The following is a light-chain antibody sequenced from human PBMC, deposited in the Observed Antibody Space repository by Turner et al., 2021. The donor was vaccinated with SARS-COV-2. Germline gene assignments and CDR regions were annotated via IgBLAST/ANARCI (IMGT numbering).Light chain of an antibody. CDR3: QQYYSTPS. J-gene: IGKJ5*01. V-gene: IGKV4-1*01. CDR2: WAS. Sequence: DIVMTQSPDSLAVSLGERATINCKSSQSVLYSSNNKNYLDWYQQKPGQPPKFLIYWASTRESGVPDRFNGSGSGTDFTLTISSLQAEDVAVYYCQQYYSTPSFGQGTRLEIK. CDR1: QSVLYSSNNKNY.